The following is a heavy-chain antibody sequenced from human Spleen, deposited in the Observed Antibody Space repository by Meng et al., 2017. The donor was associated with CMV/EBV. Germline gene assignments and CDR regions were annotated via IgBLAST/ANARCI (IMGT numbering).Heavy chain of an antibody. D-gene: IGHD6-19*01. CDR3: AREVGYSSGWYYDGNFDY. V-gene: IGHV1-46*01. CDR1: TFTSYY. CDR2: INPSGGST. Sequence: TFTSYYMHWVRQAPGQGLEWMGIINPSGGSTSYAQKFQGRVTMTRDTSTSTVYMELSSLRSEDTAVYYCAREVGYSSGWYYDGNFDYWGQGTLVTVSS. J-gene: IGHJ4*02.